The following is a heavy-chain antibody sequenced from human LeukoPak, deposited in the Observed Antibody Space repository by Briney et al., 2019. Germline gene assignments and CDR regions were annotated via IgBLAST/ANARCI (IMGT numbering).Heavy chain of an antibody. D-gene: IGHD3-22*01. CDR2: INPNSGGT. Sequence: ASVKVSCKASGYTFTGYYMHWVRQAPGQGLEWMGWINPNSGGTNYAQKFQGRVTMTRDTSISTAYMELSRLRSDDTAVYYCASSALYYYDSSGYHRRYYYYYMDVWGKGTTVTISS. CDR3: ASSALYYYDSSGYHRRYYYYYMDV. CDR1: GYTFTGYY. J-gene: IGHJ6*03. V-gene: IGHV1-2*02.